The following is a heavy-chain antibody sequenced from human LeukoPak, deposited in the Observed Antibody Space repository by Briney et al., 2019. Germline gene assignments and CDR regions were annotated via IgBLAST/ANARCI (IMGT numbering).Heavy chain of an antibody. CDR1: EGTFSGGTFSTYA. V-gene: IGHV1-69*04. Sequence: SVKVSCKASEGTFSGGTFSTYAINWVRQGPGQGLEWMGRIIPIHGITNYAQKFLGRVTITADTSTSTAYMELSSLRSGDTAVYYCAGDQGPYSGRVGWGQGTLVTVAS. CDR3: AGDQGPYSGRVG. D-gene: IGHD1-26*01. CDR2: IIPIHGIT. J-gene: IGHJ4*02.